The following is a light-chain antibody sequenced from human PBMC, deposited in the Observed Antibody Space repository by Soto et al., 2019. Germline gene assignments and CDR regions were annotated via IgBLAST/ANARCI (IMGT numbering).Light chain of an antibody. Sequence: EIVLTQSPGTLSFSPGERATLSCRASQSVSSSYLAWYQQKPGQAPRLLIYGASSRATGIPDRFSGSGSGTDFTLTISRLEPEDFAVYYCQQYGSSRKFGQGTKVDIK. V-gene: IGKV3-20*01. CDR1: QSVSSSY. CDR2: GAS. CDR3: QQYGSSRK. J-gene: IGKJ1*01.